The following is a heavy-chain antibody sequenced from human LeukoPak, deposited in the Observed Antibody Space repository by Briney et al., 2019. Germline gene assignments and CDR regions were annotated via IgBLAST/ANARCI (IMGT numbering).Heavy chain of an antibody. CDR3: ARVESSYYGSGSLDL. J-gene: IGHJ5*02. V-gene: IGHV3-30-3*01. D-gene: IGHD3-10*01. CDR1: GFTFSSYA. Sequence: GGSLRLSCAVSGFTFSSYAMHWVRQAPGKGLEWVAVISYDGNNKYYADSVKGRFTISRDNSKNTLYLQMNSLRAEDTAVYYCARVESSYYGSGSLDLWGQGTLVTVSS. CDR2: ISYDGNNK.